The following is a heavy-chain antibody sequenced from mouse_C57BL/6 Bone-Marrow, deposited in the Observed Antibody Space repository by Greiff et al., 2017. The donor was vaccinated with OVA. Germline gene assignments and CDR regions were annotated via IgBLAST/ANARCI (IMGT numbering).Heavy chain of an antibody. D-gene: IGHD2-4*01. CDR3: AREDYDSYFDY. J-gene: IGHJ2*01. CDR1: GYTFTSYW. CDR2: INPSSGYT. Sequence: VQLQQSGAELAKPGASVKLSCTASGYTFTSYWMPWVKQRPGQGLEWIGYINPSSGYTKYNQKFKDKATLTADKASSTAYMQLSSLTYEDTAVYYCAREDYDSYFDYWGQGTTLTVSS. V-gene: IGHV1-7*01.